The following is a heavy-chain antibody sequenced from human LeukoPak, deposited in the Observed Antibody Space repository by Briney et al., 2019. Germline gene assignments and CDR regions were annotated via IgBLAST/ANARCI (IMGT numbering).Heavy chain of an antibody. CDR2: IYYSGST. Sequence: SETLSLTCTVSGGSISSYYWSWIRQPPGKGLEGSGYIYYSGSTNYNPSLKSRVTISVDTFKNQFSLKLSSVTAADTAVYYCAVSSWYNWFDPWGQGTLVTVSS. CDR1: GGSISSYY. J-gene: IGHJ5*02. V-gene: IGHV4-59*01. CDR3: AVSSWYNWFDP. D-gene: IGHD6-13*01.